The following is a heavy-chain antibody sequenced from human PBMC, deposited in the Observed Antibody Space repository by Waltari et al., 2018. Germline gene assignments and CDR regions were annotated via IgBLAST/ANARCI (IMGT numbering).Heavy chain of an antibody. V-gene: IGHV4-4*07. Sequence: QVRLEESGPRLVKPFGTLSLTCSVTGDAIGLYRWTWIRQSAVQGLEWIGRVFASGSTNFNPSLRGRVTMSVDKSKIQFSLEMTSMTAADTATYYCEREGIADRDSIFDVWGQGILVTVSS. CDR2: VFASGST. CDR1: GDAIGLYR. D-gene: IGHD6-13*01. CDR3: EREGIADRDSIFDV. J-gene: IGHJ4*02.